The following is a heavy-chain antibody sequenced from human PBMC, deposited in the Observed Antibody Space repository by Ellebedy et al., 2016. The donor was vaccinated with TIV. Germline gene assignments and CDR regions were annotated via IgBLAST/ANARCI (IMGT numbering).Heavy chain of an antibody. D-gene: IGHD6-13*01. CDR2: ISGSGGST. CDR1: GFTFSSYA. Sequence: GESLKISCAASGFTFSSYAMSWVRQAPGKGLEWVSAISGSGGSTYYADSVKGRFTISSDNSKNTLYLQMNSLRAEDTAVYYCASPPLNSYSSSDYWGQGTLVTVSS. V-gene: IGHV3-23*01. CDR3: ASPPLNSYSSSDY. J-gene: IGHJ4*02.